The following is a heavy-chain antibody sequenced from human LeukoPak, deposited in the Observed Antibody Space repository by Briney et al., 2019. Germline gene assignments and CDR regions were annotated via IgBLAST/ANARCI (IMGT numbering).Heavy chain of an antibody. J-gene: IGHJ4*02. D-gene: IGHD6-19*01. V-gene: IGHV4-39*07. CDR3: ARDLGFAHYSGW. Sequence: SETLSLTCTVSGGSISSSSYYWGWIRQPPGKGLEWIGSIYYSGSTYYNPSLKSRVTISVDKSKNQFSLKLSSVTAADTAVYYCARDLGFAHYSGWWGQGTLVTVSS. CDR2: IYYSGST. CDR1: GGSISSSSYY.